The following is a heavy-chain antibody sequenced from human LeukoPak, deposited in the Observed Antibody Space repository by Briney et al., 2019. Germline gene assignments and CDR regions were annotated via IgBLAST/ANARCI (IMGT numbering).Heavy chain of an antibody. Sequence: GGSLRLSCAASGFTFSSYSMNWVRQAPGKGLEWVSYISSSSSTIYYADSVKGRFTISRDNAKNSLYLQMNSLRAEDTAVYYRARGQHSSSWYESWFDPWGQGTLVTVSS. CDR3: ARGQHSSSWYESWFDP. D-gene: IGHD6-13*01. CDR1: GFTFSSYS. J-gene: IGHJ5*02. V-gene: IGHV3-48*01. CDR2: ISSSSSTI.